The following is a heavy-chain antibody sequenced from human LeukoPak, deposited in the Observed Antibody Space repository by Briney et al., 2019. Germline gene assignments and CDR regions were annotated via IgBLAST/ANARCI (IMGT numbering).Heavy chain of an antibody. V-gene: IGHV4-59*08. CDR2: IYYSGST. Sequence: PSETLSLTCAVYGGSFSGYYWSWIRQPPGKGLEWIGYIYYSGSTNYNPSLKSRVTISVDTSKNQFSLKLSSVTAADTAVYYCARQGSGWYLAFDIWGQGTMVTVSS. D-gene: IGHD6-19*01. CDR1: GGSFSGYY. J-gene: IGHJ3*02. CDR3: ARQGSGWYLAFDI.